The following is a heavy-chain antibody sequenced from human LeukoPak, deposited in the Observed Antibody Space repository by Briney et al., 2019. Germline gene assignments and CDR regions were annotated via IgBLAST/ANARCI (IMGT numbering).Heavy chain of an antibody. CDR3: ARVDIVVVPAAILDY. CDR2: ISAYNGNT. Sequence: GASVKVSCKASGYTFTSYGISWVRQAPGQGLEWMGWISAYNGNTNCAQKLQGRVTMTTDTSTSTAYMELRSLRSDDTAVYYCARVDIVVVPAAILDYWGQGTLVTVSS. CDR1: GYTFTSYG. D-gene: IGHD2-2*01. V-gene: IGHV1-18*01. J-gene: IGHJ4*02.